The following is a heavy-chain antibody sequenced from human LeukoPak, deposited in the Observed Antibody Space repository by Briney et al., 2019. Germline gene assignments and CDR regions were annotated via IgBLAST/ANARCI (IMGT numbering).Heavy chain of an antibody. CDR3: ARHLGTPRTRGFDY. D-gene: IGHD1/OR15-1a*01. CDR2: INWNGGST. Sequence: GGSLRLSCAASGFTFDDYGMSWVRQAPGKGLERVSGINWNGGSTGYADSVKGRFTISRDNAKNSLYLQMNSLRAEDTAVYYCARHLGTPRTRGFDYWGQGALVTVSS. V-gene: IGHV3-20*04. J-gene: IGHJ4*02. CDR1: GFTFDDYG.